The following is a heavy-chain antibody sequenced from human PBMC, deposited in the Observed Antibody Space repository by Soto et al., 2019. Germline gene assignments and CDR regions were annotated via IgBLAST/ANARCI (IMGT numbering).Heavy chain of an antibody. CDR3: ARGDRGVNTIIALQIPLDY. CDR1: GYTLPTHG. J-gene: IGHJ4*02. Sequence: GASVKVSCKASGYTLPTHGISWVRQAPGQGLEWMGWINPYNGNTDYARKVQDRVTMTTDTSTNTAYMELRSLRSDDTAVYYCARGDRGVNTIIALQIPLDYWGQGTLVTVSS. D-gene: IGHD3-9*01. CDR2: INPYNGNT. V-gene: IGHV1-18*01.